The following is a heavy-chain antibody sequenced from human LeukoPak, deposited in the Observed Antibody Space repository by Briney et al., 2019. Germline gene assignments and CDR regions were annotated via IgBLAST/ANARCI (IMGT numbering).Heavy chain of an antibody. CDR1: GFTFSDCW. Sequence: PGGSLRLSCAVSGFTFSDCWMTWVRQAPGKGLEWVATINRGGSETYYVDSVKGRFTISRDDARNSLYLQMNGLRAEDAAVYFFADFDKGWGQGTLVTVSS. V-gene: IGHV3-7*01. CDR3: ADFDKG. J-gene: IGHJ4*02. CDR2: INRGGSET.